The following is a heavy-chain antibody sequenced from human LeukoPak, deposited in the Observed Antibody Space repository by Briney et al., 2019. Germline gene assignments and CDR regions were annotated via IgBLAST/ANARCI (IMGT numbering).Heavy chain of an antibody. V-gene: IGHV4-59*01. J-gene: IGHJ6*02. CDR3: ARSTYYYYGMDV. Sequence: PSETLSLTCTVSGGSISSYYWSWIRQPPGKGLEWIGYIYYSGSTNYNPSLKSRVTISVDTSKSQFSLKLSSVTAADTAVYYCARSTYYYYGMDVWGQGTTVTVSS. CDR1: GGSISSYY. CDR2: IYYSGST.